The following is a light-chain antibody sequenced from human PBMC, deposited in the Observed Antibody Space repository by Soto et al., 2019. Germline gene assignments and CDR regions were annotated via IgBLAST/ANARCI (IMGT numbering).Light chain of an antibody. J-gene: IGLJ1*01. Sequence: QSALAQPASVSGSPGQSIIISCTGTSRDVGDYNSVSWYQQHPGKAPKLVIFEVSDRPSGVSNRFSGSKSGNTASLTISGLQPEDEADYYCSSYASGSIYVFGTGTKVTVL. CDR2: EVS. V-gene: IGLV2-14*01. CDR1: SRDVGDYNS. CDR3: SSYASGSIYV.